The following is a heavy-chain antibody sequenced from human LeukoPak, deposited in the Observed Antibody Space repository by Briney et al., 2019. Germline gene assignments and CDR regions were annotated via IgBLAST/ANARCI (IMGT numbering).Heavy chain of an antibody. Sequence: SETLSLTCNVSGGSISTYAYSWAWIRQPPGRGLEWIGSLYYGGTTYHNPSFRSRVTISADTSKNQFSLKLSSVTAADTAVYYCARQSYRYDSSGYQVYYFDYWGQGTLVTVSS. CDR2: LYYGGTT. D-gene: IGHD3-22*01. CDR3: ARQSYRYDSSGYQVYYFDY. V-gene: IGHV4-39*01. CDR1: GGSISTYAYS. J-gene: IGHJ4*02.